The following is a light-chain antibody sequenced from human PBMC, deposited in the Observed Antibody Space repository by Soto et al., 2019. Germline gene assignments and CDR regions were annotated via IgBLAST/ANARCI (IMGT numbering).Light chain of an antibody. CDR3: QQYNNWPPIT. CDR1: QSVSSK. CDR2: GAS. V-gene: IGKV3-15*01. J-gene: IGKJ5*01. Sequence: EIVMTQSPATLSVSPGERATLSCRASQSVSSKLAWYQQKPGQAPRLLIYGASTRATGIPARLSGSGSGTEFTLTLSSLQSEDFAVYYCQQYNNWPPITFGQGTRLEIK.